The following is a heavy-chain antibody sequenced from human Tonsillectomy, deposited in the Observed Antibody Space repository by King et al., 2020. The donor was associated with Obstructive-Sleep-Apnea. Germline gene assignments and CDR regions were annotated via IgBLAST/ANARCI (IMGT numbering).Heavy chain of an antibody. Sequence: VQLVESGGGLVQPGGSLRLSCAASGFTFSSYSMNWVRQAPGKGLEWVSYISRCSCAIYYADSVEGRFTISRDNAKNSLYLQMNSLRAEDTAVYYCARPQEWEPLSGPFDYWGQGTLVTVSS. CDR2: ISRCSCAI. V-gene: IGHV3-48*04. CDR3: ARPQEWEPLSGPFDY. CDR1: GFTFSSYS. D-gene: IGHD1-26*01. J-gene: IGHJ4*02.